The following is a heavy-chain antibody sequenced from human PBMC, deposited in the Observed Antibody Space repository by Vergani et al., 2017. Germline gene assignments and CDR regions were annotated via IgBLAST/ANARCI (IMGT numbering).Heavy chain of an antibody. V-gene: IGHV4-34*01. J-gene: IGHJ4*02. CDR2: INHSGST. CDR1: GGSFSGYY. D-gene: IGHD6-6*01. Sequence: QVQLQQWGAGLLKPSETLSLTCAVYGGSFSGYYWSWIRQPPGKGLEWIGEINHSGSTNYNPALKSRVTISVDTAKNQSALKLSSVTAADTALYYCARGRCIAARPFDYWGQGTLVTVSS. CDR3: ARGRCIAARPFDY.